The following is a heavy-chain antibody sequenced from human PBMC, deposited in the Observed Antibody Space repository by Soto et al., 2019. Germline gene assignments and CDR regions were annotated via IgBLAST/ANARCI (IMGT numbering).Heavy chain of an antibody. V-gene: IGHV3-30-3*01. CDR3: ARDGVSITIIVAPRGSYFDY. J-gene: IGHJ4*02. CDR1: GFTFSSYA. D-gene: IGHD3-22*01. CDR2: ISYDGSNK. Sequence: GGSLRLSCAASGFTFSSYAMHWVRQAPGKGLEWVAVISYDGSNKYYADSVKGRFTISRDNSKNTLYLQMNSLRAEDTAVYYCARDGVSITIIVAPRGSYFDYWGQGTLVTVSS.